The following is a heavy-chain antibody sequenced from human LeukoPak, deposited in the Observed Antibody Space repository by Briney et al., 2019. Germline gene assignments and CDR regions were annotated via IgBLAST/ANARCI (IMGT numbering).Heavy chain of an antibody. J-gene: IGHJ4*02. CDR2: ISSSSSYI. CDR3: ARVPKEQQLVHNY. V-gene: IGHV3-21*01. CDR1: GFTFSSYG. D-gene: IGHD6-13*01. Sequence: PGGSLRLSCAASGFTFSSYGMHWVRQAPGKGLEWVSSISSSSSYIYYADSVKGRFTISRDNAKNSLYLQMNSLRAEDTAVYYCARVPKEQQLVHNYWGQGTLVTVSS.